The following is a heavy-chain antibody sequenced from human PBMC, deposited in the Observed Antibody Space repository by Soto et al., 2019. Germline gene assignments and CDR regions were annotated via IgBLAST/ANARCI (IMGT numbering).Heavy chain of an antibody. CDR3: ARHSGCSGGSCYSVYYFGMDL. CDR2: IDPSDSYP. J-gene: IGHJ6*02. CDR1: GYSFTSYW. D-gene: IGHD2-15*01. Sequence: GESLKISCKGSGYSFTSYWISWVRQMPGKGLEWMGRIDPSDSYPNYSPSFQGHVTISADKSVSTAYLQWSSLKASDTAIYYCARHSGCSGGSCYSVYYFGMDLWGQGTTVTVSS. V-gene: IGHV5-10-1*01.